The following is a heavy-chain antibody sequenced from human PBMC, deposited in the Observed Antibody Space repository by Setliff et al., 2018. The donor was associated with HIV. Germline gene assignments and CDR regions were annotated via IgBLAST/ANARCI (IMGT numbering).Heavy chain of an antibody. CDR2: IFPGGAT. V-gene: IGHV4-59*01. J-gene: IGHJ4*02. D-gene: IGHD5-12*01. CDR3: AKSSPSIGYITDC. CDR1: GVSISSYY. Sequence: SETLSLTCSVSGVSISSYYWSWIRHSPGKGLEWIGIIFPGGATNYNPSLTSRVTISVDTSKNHLFLKLTSVTTADTAVYFCAKSSPSIGYITDCWGQGAQVTVSS.